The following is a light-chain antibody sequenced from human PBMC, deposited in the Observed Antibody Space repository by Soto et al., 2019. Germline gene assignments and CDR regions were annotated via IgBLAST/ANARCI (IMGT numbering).Light chain of an antibody. V-gene: IGKV3-20*01. CDR2: NAS. Sequence: EIVLTQSPSTLFLSPGERATLSCRASQSVGNNYLSWYQQKPGQAPRLLIYNASNRAAGIPDRFSGSGSGTDFSLNISRLEPEDVALYFCHQHATSPLTFGPGTKVSVK. CDR3: HQHATSPLT. J-gene: IGKJ3*01. CDR1: QSVGNNY.